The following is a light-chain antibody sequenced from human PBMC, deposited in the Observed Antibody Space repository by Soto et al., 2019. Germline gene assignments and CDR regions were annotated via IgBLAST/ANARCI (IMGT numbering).Light chain of an antibody. CDR3: QQYDNSVT. CDR1: QSISSW. CDR2: DAS. V-gene: IGKV1-5*01. Sequence: DIQMTQSPSTLSASVGDRVTITCRASQSISSWLAWYQQKPGKAPKLLIYDASSLETGVPSRFSGSGSGTDFTFTISSLQPEDIATYYCQQYDNSVTFGGGTKVDIK. J-gene: IGKJ4*01.